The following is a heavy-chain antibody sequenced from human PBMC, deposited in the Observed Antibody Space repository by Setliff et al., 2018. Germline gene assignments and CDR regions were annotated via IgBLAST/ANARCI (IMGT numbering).Heavy chain of an antibody. CDR3: AKGQVGYSSSWYRGEFDY. CDR2: ISWDGGST. Sequence: PGGSLRLSCAASGFTFDDYAMHWVRQAPGKGLEWVSLISWDGGSTYYADSVKGRFTISRDNSKNSLYLQMNSLRAEDTALYYCAKGQVGYSSSWYRGEFDYWGQGTLVTVSS. D-gene: IGHD6-13*01. V-gene: IGHV3-43D*03. J-gene: IGHJ4*02. CDR1: GFTFDDYA.